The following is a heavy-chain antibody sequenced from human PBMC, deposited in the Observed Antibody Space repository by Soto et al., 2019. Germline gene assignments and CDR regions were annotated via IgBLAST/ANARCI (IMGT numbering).Heavy chain of an antibody. J-gene: IGHJ5*01. CDR1: GDRVSSNTAA. Sequence: SQTLSLTCVVSGDRVSSNTAAWNWIRQSPSRGLEWLGRTYFRSKWFNNYAESVTRRKTCHPPGSTIQFFLHQNYVTPQATALYYCPRAIMPRLGLIDSWGQRTLVSVS. CDR2: TYFRSKWFN. D-gene: IGHD2-2*01. V-gene: IGHV6-1*01. CDR3: PRAIMPRLGLIDS.